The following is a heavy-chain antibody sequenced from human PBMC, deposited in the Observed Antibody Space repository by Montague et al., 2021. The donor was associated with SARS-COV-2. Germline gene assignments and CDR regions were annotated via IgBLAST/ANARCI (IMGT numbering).Heavy chain of an antibody. J-gene: IGHJ4*02. CDR3: AKAALDSSSYFDY. V-gene: IGHV3-7*01. D-gene: IGHD6-13*01. CDR1: GFIFGDYW. CDR2: IKLDGSEE. Sequence: SLRLSCAASGFIFGDYWMSWVRQAPGKGLEWVANIKLDGSEEYYMDSVKGRFTVSRDNARNSLYLQMNSLRAEDTAVYYCAKAALDSSSYFDYWGQGTLATVSS.